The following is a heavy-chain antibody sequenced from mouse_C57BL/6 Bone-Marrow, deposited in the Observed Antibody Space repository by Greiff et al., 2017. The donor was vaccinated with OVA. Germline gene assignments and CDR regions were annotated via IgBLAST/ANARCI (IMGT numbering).Heavy chain of an antibody. V-gene: IGHV3-6*01. D-gene: IGHD1-1*01. CDR3: ARDQMVIYYYGSPVSY. J-gene: IGHJ3*01. Sequence: EESGPGLVKPSQSLSLTCSVTGYSITSGYYWNWIRQFPGNKLEWMGYISYDGSNNYNPSLKNRISITRDTSKNQFFLKLNSVTTEDTATYYCARDQMVIYYYGSPVSYWGQGTLVTVSA. CDR1: GYSITSGYY. CDR2: ISYDGSN.